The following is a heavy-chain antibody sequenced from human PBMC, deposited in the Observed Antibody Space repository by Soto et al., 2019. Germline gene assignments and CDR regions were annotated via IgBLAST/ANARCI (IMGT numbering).Heavy chain of an antibody. CDR1: GFTFSSYS. CDR2: ISSSSTI. J-gene: IGHJ4*02. Sequence: GGSLRLSCAASGFTFSSYSMNWVRQAPGKGLEWVSYISSSSTIYYADSVKGRFTISRDNAKNSLYLQMNSLRAEDTAVYYCARDALLWFGEQGLDYWGQGTLVTVSS. D-gene: IGHD3-10*01. V-gene: IGHV3-48*01. CDR3: ARDALLWFGEQGLDY.